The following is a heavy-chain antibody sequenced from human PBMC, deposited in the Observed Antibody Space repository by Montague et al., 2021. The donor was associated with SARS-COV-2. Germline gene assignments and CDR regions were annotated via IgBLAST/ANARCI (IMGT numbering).Heavy chain of an antibody. CDR3: ARMTTVVTLGYYYYYGMDV. D-gene: IGHD4-23*01. CDR2: IDWDDDK. V-gene: IGHV2-70*01. J-gene: IGHJ6*02. CDR1: GFSLGTSGMC. Sequence: PALVKPTQTLTLTCTFSGFSLGTSGMCVSWIRQPPGKALEWLALIDWDDDKYYSTSLKTRLTISKDTSKNQVVLTMTNMDPVDTATYYCARMTTVVTLGYYYYYGMDVWGQGTTVTVSS.